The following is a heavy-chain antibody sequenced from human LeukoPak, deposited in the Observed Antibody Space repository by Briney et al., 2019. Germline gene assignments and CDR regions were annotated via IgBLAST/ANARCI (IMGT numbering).Heavy chain of an antibody. V-gene: IGHV4-31*03. J-gene: IGHJ3*02. Sequence: ASQTLSLTCTVSGDSISTGGYYWAWIGQHLERVLEWSGYIYSSGSTHYNPSLQSRVTISVDTSKSRFSLKLSSVTAADTAVYYCARAPATVVTPRGAFDIWGQGTMVTVAS. CDR1: GDSISTGGYY. CDR2: IYSSGST. CDR3: ARAPATVVTPRGAFDI. D-gene: IGHD4-23*01.